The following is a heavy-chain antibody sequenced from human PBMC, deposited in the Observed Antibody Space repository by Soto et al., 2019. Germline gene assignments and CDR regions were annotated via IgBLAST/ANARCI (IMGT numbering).Heavy chain of an antibody. CDR2: INAGNGDT. CDR3: APSVIEATCNLNWFEP. Sequence: VQLVQSGAEVKKPGASVKVSCNASGYTFTNYAMHWVRQAPGQSLEWMGWINAGNGDTKYSQKFQVRITITRDTAASTADRELGSVRSENLAVYYCAPSVIEATCNLNWFEPWGQGTLVTVSS. V-gene: IGHV1-3*01. J-gene: IGHJ5*02. CDR1: GYTFTNYA. D-gene: IGHD3-22*01.